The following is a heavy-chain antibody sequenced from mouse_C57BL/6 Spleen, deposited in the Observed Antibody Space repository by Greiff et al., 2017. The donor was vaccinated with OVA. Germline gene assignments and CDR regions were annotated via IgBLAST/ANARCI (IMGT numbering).Heavy chain of an antibody. V-gene: IGHV1-69*01. Sequence: VQLQQSGAELVMPGASVKLSCKASGYTFTSYWMHWVKQRPGQGLEWIGEIDPSDSYTNYNQKFKGKSTLTVDKSSSTAYMQLSSLTSEDSAVYYCASSYYSNYERYFDVWGTGTTVTVSS. CDR1: GYTFTSYW. CDR2: IDPSDSYT. CDR3: ASSYYSNYERYFDV. D-gene: IGHD2-5*01. J-gene: IGHJ1*03.